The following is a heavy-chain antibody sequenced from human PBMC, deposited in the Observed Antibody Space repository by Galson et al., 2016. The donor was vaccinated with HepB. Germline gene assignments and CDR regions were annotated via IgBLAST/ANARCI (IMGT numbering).Heavy chain of an antibody. CDR3: YGGHDWPFFFDY. V-gene: IGHV3-53*05. Sequence: SLRLSCAASGFTVRSDYLCWVRQAPGKGLEWVSVIYSGGGPYYADSVKGRITISRDNSKHTLYLQMNSLSPEDTAVYYCYGGHDWPFFFDYWGQGTLVTVSS. CDR1: GFTVRSDY. CDR2: IYSGGGP. D-gene: IGHD5-12*01. J-gene: IGHJ4*02.